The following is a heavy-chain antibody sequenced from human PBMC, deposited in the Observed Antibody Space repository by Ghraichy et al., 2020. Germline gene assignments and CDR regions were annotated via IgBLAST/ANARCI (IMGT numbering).Heavy chain of an antibody. V-gene: IGHV1-2*06. J-gene: IGHJ3*02. Sequence: ASVKVSCKASGYTFTGYYMHWVRQAPGQGLEWMGRINPNSGGTNYAQKFQGRVTMTRDTSISTAYMELSRLRSDDTAVYYCARDGIGPGTTVGIPDAFDIWGQGTMVTVSS. CDR1: GYTFTGYY. CDR2: INPNSGGT. CDR3: ARDGIGPGTTVGIPDAFDI. D-gene: IGHD1-1*01.